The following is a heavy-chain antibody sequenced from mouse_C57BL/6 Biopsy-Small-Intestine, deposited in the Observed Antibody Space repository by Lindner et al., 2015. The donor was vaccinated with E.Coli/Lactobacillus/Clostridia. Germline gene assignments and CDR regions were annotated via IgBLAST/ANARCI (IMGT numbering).Heavy chain of an antibody. Sequence: VQLQESGPELVKPGASVKISCKASGYAFSSSWMNWVSQRPGKGLEWIGRIYPGDGDTNYHGRFKGRATLTADESSSTAYMQLSSLTSEDSAVYLCARGYLGIFDYWGQGTTLTVSS. J-gene: IGHJ2*01. CDR2: IYPGDGDT. V-gene: IGHV1-82*01. D-gene: IGHD3-1*01. CDR3: ARGYLGIFDY. CDR1: GYAFSSSW.